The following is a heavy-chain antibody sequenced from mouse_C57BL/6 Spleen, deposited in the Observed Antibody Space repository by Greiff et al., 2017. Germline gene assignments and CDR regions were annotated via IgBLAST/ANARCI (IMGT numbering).Heavy chain of an antibody. J-gene: IGHJ4*01. CDR1: GYTFTSYW. CDR2: IYPGSGST. CDR3: ARGEGLRLYAMDY. D-gene: IGHD1-2*01. Sequence: QVQLQQPGAELVKPGASVKMSCKASGYTFTSYWITWVKQRPGQGLEWIGDIYPGSGSTNYNEKFKSKATLTVDTSSSTAYMQLSSLTSEDSAVYYCARGEGLRLYAMDYWGQGTSVTVSS. V-gene: IGHV1-55*01.